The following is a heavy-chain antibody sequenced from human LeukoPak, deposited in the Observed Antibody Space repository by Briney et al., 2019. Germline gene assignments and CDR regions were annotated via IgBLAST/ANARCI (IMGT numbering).Heavy chain of an antibody. CDR1: GGSISSGSYY. Sequence: SETLSLTCTVSGGSISSGSYYWSWIRQPAGKGLEWIGRIYTSGSTNYNPSLKSRVTISVDTSKNQFSLKLSSVTAADTAVYYCARRRPQNIWDYYYYMDVWGKGTTVTVSS. CDR3: ARRRPQNIWDYYYYMDV. V-gene: IGHV4-61*02. CDR2: IYTSGST. J-gene: IGHJ6*03. D-gene: IGHD2/OR15-2a*01.